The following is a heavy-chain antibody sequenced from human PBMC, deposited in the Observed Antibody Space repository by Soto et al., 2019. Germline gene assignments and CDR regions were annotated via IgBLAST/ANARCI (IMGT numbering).Heavy chain of an antibody. V-gene: IGHV3-23*01. D-gene: IGHD2-2*01. CDR1: GFTFSSYV. J-gene: IGHJ4*02. Sequence: GGSLRLSCAASGFTFSSYVMSWVRQTPGKGLEWVSAISGSSDSTYYAESVKGRFTISRDNSKSTLYLQMSILGAEDTAIYYCAKGSSSSRPYYFDNWGQGTLVTVSS. CDR2: ISGSSDST. CDR3: AKGSSSSRPYYFDN.